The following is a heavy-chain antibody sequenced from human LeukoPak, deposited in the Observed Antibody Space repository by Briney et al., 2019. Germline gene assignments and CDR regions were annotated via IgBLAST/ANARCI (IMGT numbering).Heavy chain of an antibody. J-gene: IGHJ4*02. Sequence: GGSLRLSCAASGFTFSSYSMNWVRQAPGKGLEWVSYISSSSSTIYYADSVKGRFTISRDNAKNSLYLQMNSLRAEDTAVYYCARDLAVAGTGGFDYWGQGTLVTVSS. CDR2: ISSSSSTI. CDR1: GFTFSSYS. D-gene: IGHD6-19*01. V-gene: IGHV3-48*04. CDR3: ARDLAVAGTGGFDY.